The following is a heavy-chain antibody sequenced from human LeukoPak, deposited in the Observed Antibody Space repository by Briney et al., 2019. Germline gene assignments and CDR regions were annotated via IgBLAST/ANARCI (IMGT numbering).Heavy chain of an antibody. J-gene: IGHJ6*02. Sequence: SETLSLTCAVYGGSFSGYYWSWIRQPPGKGLEWIGEINHSGSTNYSPSLKSRVTISVDTSKNQFSLKLSSVTAADTAVYYCARGTFRYCSSTSCYTPSPTYYYYGMDVWGQGTTVTVSS. CDR2: INHSGST. CDR1: GGSFSGYY. CDR3: ARGTFRYCSSTSCYTPSPTYYYYGMDV. D-gene: IGHD2-2*02. V-gene: IGHV4-34*01.